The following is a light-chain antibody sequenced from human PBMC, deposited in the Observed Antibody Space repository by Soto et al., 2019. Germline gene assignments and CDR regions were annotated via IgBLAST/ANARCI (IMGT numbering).Light chain of an antibody. Sequence: DIQMTQSPSSLSASVGYRFTITCRAGQNINNFLSWFQQKPGKAPKLLISAASNLQSGAPSRFSGSGSGTEFTLTVSSLQPEDSATYYCHQSYSTHWTFGQGSKVDIK. CDR2: AAS. V-gene: IGKV1-39*01. CDR3: HQSYSTHWT. CDR1: QNINNF. J-gene: IGKJ1*01.